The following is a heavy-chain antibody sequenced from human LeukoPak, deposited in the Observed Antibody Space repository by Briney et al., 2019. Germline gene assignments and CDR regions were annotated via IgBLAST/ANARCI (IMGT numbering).Heavy chain of an antibody. J-gene: IGHJ4*02. D-gene: IGHD2-15*01. Sequence: SETLSLTCTVSGGSISSYYWSWIRQPPGKGLEWIGYIYYSGSTNYNPSLKSRVTISVDTSKNEFSLKLSSVTAADTAVYYCASCSGWNYYFDYWGQGTLVTVSS. CDR1: GGSISSYY. V-gene: IGHV4-59*01. CDR2: IYYSGST. CDR3: ASCSGWNYYFDY.